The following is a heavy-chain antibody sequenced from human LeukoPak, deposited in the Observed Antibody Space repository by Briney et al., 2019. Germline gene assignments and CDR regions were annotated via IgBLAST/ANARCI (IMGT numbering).Heavy chain of an antibody. V-gene: IGHV3-23*01. CDR1: GFTFDDYG. D-gene: IGHD6-19*01. J-gene: IGHJ5*02. CDR2: ISGSGGST. CDR3: AKDRAVAGRYLPMKFDP. Sequence: GGSLRLSCAASGFTFDDYGMSWVRQAPGKGLEWVSAISGSGGSTYYADSVKGRFTISRDNSKNTLYLQMNSLRAEDTAVYYCAKDRAVAGRYLPMKFDPWGQGTLVTVSS.